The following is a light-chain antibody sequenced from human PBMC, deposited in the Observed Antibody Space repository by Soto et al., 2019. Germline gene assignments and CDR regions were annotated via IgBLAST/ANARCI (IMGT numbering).Light chain of an antibody. V-gene: IGKV3D-20*02. Sequence: MVFAHASATLTCCPAQRATISCGASQSVSSSYLAWYQQKPGQAPRLLIYDASNRVTGIPARFRGSGSGTDFTLTISSLESEDFAVYYCQQRSASITFGQGTRLEIK. CDR2: DAS. CDR3: QQRSASIT. J-gene: IGKJ5*01. CDR1: QSVSSSY.